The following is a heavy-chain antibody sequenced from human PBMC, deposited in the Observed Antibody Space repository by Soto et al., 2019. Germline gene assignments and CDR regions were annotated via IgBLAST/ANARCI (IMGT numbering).Heavy chain of an antibody. CDR3: AKVLSSGSYSGALEY. CDR1: GFSITSFA. D-gene: IGHD1-26*01. CDR2: ISASGGST. Sequence: PGGSLRLSCVASGFSITSFAIIWVRQAPGKGLEWASAISASGGSTYADSVKGRFTISRENSKNTLYLQMNSVRVEDTAVYYCAKVLSSGSYSGALEYWGKGALVTVCS. V-gene: IGHV3-23*01. J-gene: IGHJ4*02.